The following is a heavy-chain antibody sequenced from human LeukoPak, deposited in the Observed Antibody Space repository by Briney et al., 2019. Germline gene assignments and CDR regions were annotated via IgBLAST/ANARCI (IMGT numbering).Heavy chain of an antibody. CDR1: GFTFSSYA. J-gene: IGHJ3*02. CDR2: ISGSGGST. CDR3: ARDRKWLGAFDI. D-gene: IGHD3-22*01. V-gene: IGHV3-23*01. Sequence: GGSLRLSCAASGFTFSSYAMSWVRQAPGKGLEWVSAISGSGGSTYHADSVKGRFTISRDNSKNTLYLQMNSLRAEDTAVYYCARDRKWLGAFDIWGQGTMVTVSS.